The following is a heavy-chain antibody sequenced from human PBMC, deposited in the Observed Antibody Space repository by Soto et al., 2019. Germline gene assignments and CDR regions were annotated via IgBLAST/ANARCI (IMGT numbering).Heavy chain of an antibody. Sequence: QVQLVQSGAEVKKPGASVKVSCKASGYTFTSYYIHWVRQAPGQGLEWMGIINPSGGSTSYAQKFQGRVTMTRDTSTSTVYMELSSLRSEVTAVYYCARGSVAGRRFDYWGQGTLVTVSS. CDR1: GYTFTSYY. D-gene: IGHD6-19*01. CDR3: ARGSVAGRRFDY. J-gene: IGHJ4*02. CDR2: INPSGGST. V-gene: IGHV1-46*01.